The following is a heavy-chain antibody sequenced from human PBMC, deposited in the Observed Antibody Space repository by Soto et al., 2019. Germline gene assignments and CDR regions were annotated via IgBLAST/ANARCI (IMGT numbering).Heavy chain of an antibody. Sequence: QVHLVQSGAEVKKPGASVKVSCKASGYTFTNEGISCVRQAPGQGLERMGWISTYNGNTNYAQMLQGRVTMTTDTSTSTAYMELRSLRSDDTAVYYCARGRDGGYSYGLDYWGQGTMVTVSS. CDR1: GYTFTNEG. CDR3: ARGRDGGYSYGLDY. J-gene: IGHJ4*02. CDR2: ISTYNGNT. V-gene: IGHV1-18*01. D-gene: IGHD5-18*01.